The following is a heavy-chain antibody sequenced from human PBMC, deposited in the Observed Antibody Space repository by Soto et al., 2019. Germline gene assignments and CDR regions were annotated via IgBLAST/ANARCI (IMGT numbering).Heavy chain of an antibody. CDR2: ISWYSGSI. CDR3: PRGSSAVVPGPAFDY. J-gene: IGHJ4*02. CDR1: GFTFDDYA. Sequence: EVQLVESGGGLVQPGRSLRLSCAASGFTFDDYAMHWVRQAPGKGLEWVSGISWYSGSIGYADSVKGRFTISRDKAKNSVYLQVNSLTAEDPALKYCPRGSSAVVPGPAFDYWGQSNLVTLSS. D-gene: IGHD2-15*01. V-gene: IGHV3-9*01.